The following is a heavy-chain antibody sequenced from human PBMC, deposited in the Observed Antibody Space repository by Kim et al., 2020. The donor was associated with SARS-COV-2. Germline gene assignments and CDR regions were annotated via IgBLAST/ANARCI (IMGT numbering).Heavy chain of an antibody. J-gene: IGHJ4*02. CDR3: AGICGTTSCSDDY. V-gene: IGHV3-23*01. D-gene: IGHD2-2*01. Sequence: YADSVGGRFTTSSNNPKSTVYLQMNSLRAEDTAVYYCAGICGTTSCSDDYWGQGTLVTVSS.